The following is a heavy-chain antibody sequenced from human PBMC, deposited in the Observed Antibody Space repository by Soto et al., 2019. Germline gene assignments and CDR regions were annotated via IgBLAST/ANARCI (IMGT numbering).Heavy chain of an antibody. CDR3: APRKFGSFNIAAFEI. J-gene: IGHJ3*02. V-gene: IGHV3-48*03. D-gene: IGHD3-16*01. Sequence: EVQLVESGGGLVQPGGSLRLSCAASGFSFSTSEMNWVRQAPGKGLEWISYISKSSVTTQYADSVKGRFTISRDNANNSLFLEMNSLRVEDTALYYCAPRKFGSFNIAAFEIWGQGTMVTVSS. CDR2: ISKSSVTT. CDR1: GFSFSTSE.